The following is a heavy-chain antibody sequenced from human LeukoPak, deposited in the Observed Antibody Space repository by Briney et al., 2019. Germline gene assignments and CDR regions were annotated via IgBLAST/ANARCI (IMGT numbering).Heavy chain of an antibody. D-gene: IGHD3-10*01. CDR3: AKSVPAIRGEIDY. V-gene: IGHV3-30*02. J-gene: IGHJ4*02. Sequence: GGALRLSCVASGFTLSQYGMHWVRQAPGKGLGWVAFLRFDGGDQSYADSVKGRFTISRDNSKNTLYLQMNSLRAEDTAVYYCAKSVPAIRGEIDYWGQGTLVTVSS. CDR1: GFTLSQYG. CDR2: LRFDGGDQ.